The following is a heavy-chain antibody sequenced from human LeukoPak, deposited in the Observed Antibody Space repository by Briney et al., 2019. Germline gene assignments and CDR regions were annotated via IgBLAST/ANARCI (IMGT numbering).Heavy chain of an antibody. CDR3: APFSAVTHYYFDY. CDR2: ISPDSGYI. CDR1: GFTFSSHS. V-gene: IGHV3-21*01. Sequence: GGSLRLSCAASGFTFSSHSLMWVRQAPGKGLEWVSSISPDSGYIYYADSVKGRFTISRDNAENSLFLQMNSLGAEDTAVYYCAPFSAVTHYYFDYWGQGTLVSVSS. D-gene: IGHD6-13*01. J-gene: IGHJ4*02.